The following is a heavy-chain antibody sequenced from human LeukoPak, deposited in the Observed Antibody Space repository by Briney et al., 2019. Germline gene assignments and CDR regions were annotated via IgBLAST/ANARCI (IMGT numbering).Heavy chain of an antibody. Sequence: ASVKVSCKASGYTFTSYDINWVRQATGQGLEWMGWMNPNSGNTGYAQKFQGRVTITRNTSISTAYMELSSLRSEDTAVYYCARTYMAYCGGDCYTRLFAFDIWGQGTMVTVSS. CDR1: GYTFTSYD. V-gene: IGHV1-8*03. CDR3: ARTYMAYCGGDCYTRLFAFDI. D-gene: IGHD2-21*02. J-gene: IGHJ3*02. CDR2: MNPNSGNT.